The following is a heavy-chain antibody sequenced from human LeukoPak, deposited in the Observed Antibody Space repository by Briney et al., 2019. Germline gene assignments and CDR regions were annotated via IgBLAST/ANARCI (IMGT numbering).Heavy chain of an antibody. CDR1: GFTFSSYS. D-gene: IGHD5-12*01. J-gene: IGHJ4*02. CDR3: ARGGGGVATEFDY. V-gene: IGHV3-48*01. CDR2: ISSSSSTI. Sequence: GGSLRLSCAASGFTFSSYSMNWVRQAPGKGLEWVSYISSSSSTIYYADSVKGRFIISRDNAKNSLYLQMNSLRAEDTAVYYCARGGGGVATEFDYWGQGTLVTVSS.